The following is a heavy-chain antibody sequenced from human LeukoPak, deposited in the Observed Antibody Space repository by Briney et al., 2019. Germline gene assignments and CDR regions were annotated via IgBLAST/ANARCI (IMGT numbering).Heavy chain of an antibody. V-gene: IGHV3-73*01. CDR2: IRSKANSYAT. J-gene: IGHJ6*04. CDR3: TRQALSGPFGDAYYYGMDV. CDR1: GFTFSGSA. Sequence: PGGSLRLSCAASGFTFSGSAMHWVRQASGKGLEWVGRIRSKANSYATAYAASVKGRFTISRDDSKNTAYLQMNSLKTEDTAVYYCTRQALSGPFGDAYYYGMDVWGKGTTVTVSS. D-gene: IGHD3-10*01.